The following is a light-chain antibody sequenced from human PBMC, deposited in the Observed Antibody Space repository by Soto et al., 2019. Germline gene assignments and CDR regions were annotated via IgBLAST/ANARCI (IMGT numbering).Light chain of an antibody. V-gene: IGLV1-40*01. J-gene: IGLJ2*01. CDR1: SSNIGAGYY. Sequence: QPVLTQPPSVSGAPGQRVTICCTGTSSNIGAGYYVHWYQQLPGTAPKLLIYGNNNRPSGVPDRFSGSKSGTSASLAITGLQAEDEADYYCQSYDNSLSVHVVFGGGTKLTVL. CDR2: GNN. CDR3: QSYDNSLSVHVV.